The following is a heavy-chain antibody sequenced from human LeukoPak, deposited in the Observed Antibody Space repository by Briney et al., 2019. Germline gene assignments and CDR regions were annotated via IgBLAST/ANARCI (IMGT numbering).Heavy chain of an antibody. CDR3: ARDMYGSGTTDIDY. V-gene: IGHV3-13*01. Sequence: GGSLRLSCAASGFTFSSYDMHWVRQATGKGLEWVSAIGTAGDTYYPGSVKGRFTISRENAKNSLYLQMNSLRAEDTAVYYCARDMYGSGTTDIDYWGQGTLVTVSS. J-gene: IGHJ4*02. CDR1: GFTFSSYD. D-gene: IGHD3-10*01. CDR2: IGTAGDT.